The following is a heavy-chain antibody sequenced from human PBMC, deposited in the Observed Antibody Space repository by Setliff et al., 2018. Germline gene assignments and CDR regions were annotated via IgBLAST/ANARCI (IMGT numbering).Heavy chain of an antibody. J-gene: IGHJ4*02. Sequence: GGSLRLSCAASGFTFSTYSLIWVRQAPGTGLEWVSSISPSSSHIYYADSAEGRFTISRDNSKNTLYLQMNSLRAEDTAVYYCAKYTRVVTTTCFDYWGQGTLVTVS. CDR3: AKYTRVVTTTCFDY. CDR2: ISPSSSHI. V-gene: IGHV3-21*04. D-gene: IGHD2-15*01. CDR1: GFTFSTYS.